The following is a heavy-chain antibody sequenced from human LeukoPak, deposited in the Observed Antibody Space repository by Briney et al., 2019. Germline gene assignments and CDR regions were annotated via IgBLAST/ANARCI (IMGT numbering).Heavy chain of an antibody. CDR1: GFTFSSYA. CDR2: ISGSGGST. J-gene: IGHJ3*02. D-gene: IGHD3-16*02. Sequence: GGSLRLSCAASGFTFSSYAMSWVRQAPGKGLEWVSAISGSGGSTYYADSVKGRFTISRDNSENTLYLQMNSLRAEDTAVYYCAKIPYDYIWGSYRYRDDAFDIWGQGTMVTVSS. CDR3: AKIPYDYIWGSYRYRDDAFDI. V-gene: IGHV3-23*01.